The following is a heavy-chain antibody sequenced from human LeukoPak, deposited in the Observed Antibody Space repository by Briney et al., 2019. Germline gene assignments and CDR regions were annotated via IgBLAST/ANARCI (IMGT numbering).Heavy chain of an antibody. CDR1: GDSISSSSYY. Sequence: SETLSLTCTVSGDSISSSSYYWEWIRQPPGKGLEWIGSSFYSGSTYYNPSLKSRVTISADTSKNQFSLRLSSVTAADTAVYYCARHVSVAVTNFFDYWGQGTLVTVSS. J-gene: IGHJ4*02. CDR3: ARHVSVAVTNFFDY. V-gene: IGHV4-39*01. D-gene: IGHD6-19*01. CDR2: SFYSGST.